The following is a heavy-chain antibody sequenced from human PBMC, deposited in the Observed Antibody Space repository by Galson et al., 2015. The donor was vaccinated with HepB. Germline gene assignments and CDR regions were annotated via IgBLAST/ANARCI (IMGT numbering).Heavy chain of an antibody. J-gene: IGHJ6*02. CDR1: GFTFSSYA. V-gene: IGHV3-30-3*01. CDR3: ARDNRGSSPPIEYYYYGMDV. CDR2: ISYDGSNK. D-gene: IGHD6-6*01. Sequence: SLRLSCAASGFTFSSYAMHWVRQAPGKGLEWVAVISYDGSNKYYTDSVKGRFTISRDNSKNTLYLQMNSLRVEDTAVYYCARDNRGSSPPIEYYYYGMDVWGQGTTVTVSS.